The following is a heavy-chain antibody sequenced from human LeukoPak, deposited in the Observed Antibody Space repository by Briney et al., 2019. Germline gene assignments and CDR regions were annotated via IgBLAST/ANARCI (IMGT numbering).Heavy chain of an antibody. Sequence: PGGSLRLSCAASGFTFSSYAMYWVRQAPGKGLEWVAVISYDGSNKYYADSVKGRFTISRDNSKNTLYLQMNSLRAEDTAVYYCARDLRFYDSSGYSDYWGQGTLVTVSS. CDR3: ARDLRFYDSSGYSDY. CDR1: GFTFSSYA. D-gene: IGHD3-22*01. CDR2: ISYDGSNK. J-gene: IGHJ4*02. V-gene: IGHV3-30-3*01.